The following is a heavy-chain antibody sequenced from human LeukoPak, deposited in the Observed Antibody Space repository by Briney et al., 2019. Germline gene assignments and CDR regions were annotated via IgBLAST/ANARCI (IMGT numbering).Heavy chain of an antibody. J-gene: IGHJ4*02. CDR3: VKRIIVADKFDY. CDR2: IRYDGTIK. CDR1: GFTFSTFG. V-gene: IGHV3-30*02. D-gene: IGHD5-12*01. Sequence: PGGSLRLSCAASGFTFSTFGMHWVRHTPGKGPEWVAFIRYDGTIKYYADSVKGRFTISRDNSKNTLSLQMDSLRADDTAVYYCVKRIIVADKFDYWGQGSLVTVSS.